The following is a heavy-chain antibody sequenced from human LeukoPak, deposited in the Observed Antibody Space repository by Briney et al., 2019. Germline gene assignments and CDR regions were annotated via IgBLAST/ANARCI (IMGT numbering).Heavy chain of an antibody. V-gene: IGHV1-18*01. CDR2: ISAYNGNT. D-gene: IGHD3/OR15-3a*01. CDR3: ARGPVGILDLSY. J-gene: IGHJ4*02. Sequence: ASVKVSCKASGYTFTSYGISWVRQAPGQGLEWMGWISAYNGNTNYAQKFQGRVTMTRDTSISTAYMELSRLRSDDTAVYYCARGPVGILDLSYWGQGTLVTVSS. CDR1: GYTFTSYG.